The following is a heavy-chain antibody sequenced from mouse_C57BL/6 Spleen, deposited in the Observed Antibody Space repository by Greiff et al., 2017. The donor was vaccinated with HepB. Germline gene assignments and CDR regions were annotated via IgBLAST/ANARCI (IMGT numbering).Heavy chain of an antibody. CDR3: ARNYGSSGTTAFDY. J-gene: IGHJ2*01. CDR1: GYTFTSYW. CDR2: IDPSDSET. V-gene: IGHV1-52*01. Sequence: QVQLQHPGAELVRPGSSVKLSCKASGYTFTSYWMHWVKQRPIQGLEWIGNIDPSDSETHYNQKFKDKATLTVDKSSSTAYMQLSSLTSEDSAVYYCARNYGSSGTTAFDYWGQGTTLTVSS. D-gene: IGHD1-1*01.